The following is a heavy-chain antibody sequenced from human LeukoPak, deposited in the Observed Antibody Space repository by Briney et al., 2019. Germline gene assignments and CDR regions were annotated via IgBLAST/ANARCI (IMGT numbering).Heavy chain of an antibody. J-gene: IGHJ4*02. CDR2: ISGSGGST. CDR3: ARERNYGSGITIWVLDY. Sequence: TGGSLRLSCAASGFTFSNYAMSWVRQAPGKGLEWVSTISGSGGSTDYADSVKGRFTISRDNAKNSLYLQMNSLRAEDTAVYYCARERNYGSGITIWVLDYWGQGTLVTVSS. V-gene: IGHV3-23*01. CDR1: GFTFSNYA. D-gene: IGHD3-10*01.